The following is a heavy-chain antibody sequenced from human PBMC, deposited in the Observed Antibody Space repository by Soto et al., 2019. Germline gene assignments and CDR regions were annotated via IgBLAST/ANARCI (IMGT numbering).Heavy chain of an antibody. D-gene: IGHD3-22*01. Sequence: LSLTCTVSGGSISSGDYYWSWIRQPPGKGLEWIGYIYYSGSTYYNPSLKSRVTISVDTSKNQFSLKLSSVTAADTAVYYCARVGYYDSSGYWKYYFDYWGQGTLVTVSS. V-gene: IGHV4-30-4*01. CDR1: GGSISSGDYY. CDR2: IYYSGST. J-gene: IGHJ4*02. CDR3: ARVGYYDSSGYWKYYFDY.